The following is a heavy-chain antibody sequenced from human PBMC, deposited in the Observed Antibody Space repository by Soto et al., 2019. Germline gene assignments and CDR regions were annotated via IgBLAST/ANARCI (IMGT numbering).Heavy chain of an antibody. CDR3: TRHGFFTFDD. CDR2: INKDGSDV. D-gene: IGHD4-17*01. CDR1: GFIFSGHW. J-gene: IGHJ4*02. Sequence: EVQLVESGGGLVQPGGSLRLSCAASGFIFSGHWMGWVRQAPGKGLEWVANINKDGSDVKYVDSMKGRFFASRDNAKNSLYLQMNSLRVDDTAVYFCTRHGFFTFDDWGQGSLVTVSS. V-gene: IGHV3-7*01.